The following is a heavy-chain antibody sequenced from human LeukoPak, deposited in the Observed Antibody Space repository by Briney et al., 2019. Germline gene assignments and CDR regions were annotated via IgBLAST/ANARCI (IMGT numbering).Heavy chain of an antibody. Sequence: SGGSLRLSCAASGFTFSDYDMHWVRHAIGKGLEWVSAIGTAGDTYYTGSVKGRFTISRENAKNSLYLQMNSLRAGDTAVYYCARVAKERVGGVYYFDYWGQGTLVTVSS. CDR2: IGTAGDT. CDR1: GFTFSDYD. V-gene: IGHV3-13*01. J-gene: IGHJ4*02. CDR3: ARVAKERVGGVYYFDY. D-gene: IGHD1-1*01.